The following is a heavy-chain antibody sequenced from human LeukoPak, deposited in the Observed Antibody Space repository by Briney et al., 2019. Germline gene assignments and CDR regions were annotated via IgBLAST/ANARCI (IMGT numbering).Heavy chain of an antibody. CDR1: GFIVSTNY. V-gene: IGHV3-23*01. J-gene: IGHJ4*02. CDR2: ISGSGGST. CDR3: AKGIWFGELGFDY. D-gene: IGHD3-10*01. Sequence: GGSLRLSCAASGFIVSTNYMSWVRQAPGKGLEWASAISGSGGSTYYADSVKGRFTISRDNSKNTLYLQMNSLRAEDTAVYYCAKGIWFGELGFDYWGQGTLVTVSS.